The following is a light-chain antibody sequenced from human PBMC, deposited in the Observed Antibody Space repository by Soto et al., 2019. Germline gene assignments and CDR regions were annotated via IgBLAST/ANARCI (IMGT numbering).Light chain of an antibody. CDR1: QSVSSNY. V-gene: IGKV3D-20*02. Sequence: EIVMTQSPGTLSLSPGETATLSCRASQSVSSNYVAWFHQKPGQAPRLLIYGASSRATGVPDRFSASGSGKDFTLAISRLEPEDFPVYYCQQGHNRPQVMFGGGTKVDIX. J-gene: IGKJ4*02. CDR3: QQGHNRPQVM. CDR2: GAS.